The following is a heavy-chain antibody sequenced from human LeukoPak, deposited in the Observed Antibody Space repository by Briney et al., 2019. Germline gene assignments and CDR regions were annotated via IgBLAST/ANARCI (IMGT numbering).Heavy chain of an antibody. CDR3: ARGQPPSYYDMDV. CDR1: GFTFSSYG. Sequence: GGSLRLSCAASGFTFSSYGMHWVRQAPGKGLEWVALISYDGSNKYYADSVKGRFTISRDNSKNTLYLQMNSLRAEDTAVYYCARGQPPSYYDMDVWGQGTTVTVSS. J-gene: IGHJ6*02. CDR2: ISYDGSNK. V-gene: IGHV3-30*03. D-gene: IGHD6-13*01.